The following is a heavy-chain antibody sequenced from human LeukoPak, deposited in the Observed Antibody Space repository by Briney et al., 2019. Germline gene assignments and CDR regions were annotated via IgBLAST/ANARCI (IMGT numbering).Heavy chain of an antibody. Sequence: ASVKVSCKASGYTFTSYDINWVRQATGQGLEWMGWMNPNGGNTGYAQKFQGRVTMTRNTSISTAYMELSSLRSEDTAVYYCTRDPYYYDSSGYGRDAFDIWGQGTMVTVSS. J-gene: IGHJ3*02. CDR3: TRDPYYYDSSGYGRDAFDI. CDR1: GYTFTSYD. D-gene: IGHD3-22*01. V-gene: IGHV1-8*01. CDR2: MNPNGGNT.